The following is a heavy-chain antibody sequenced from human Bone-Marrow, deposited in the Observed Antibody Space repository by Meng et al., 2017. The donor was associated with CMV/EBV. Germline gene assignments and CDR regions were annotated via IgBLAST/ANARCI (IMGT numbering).Heavy chain of an antibody. V-gene: IGHV4-61*01. Sequence: SETLSLTCTVSGGSVSSGSYYWSWIRQPPGKGLEWIGYIYYSGSTNYNPSLKSRVTISVDTSKNQFPPKLSSVTAADTAVYYCARVESLGVVVPAAISPWFAPWGQGTLVTVSS. CDR2: IYYSGST. J-gene: IGHJ5*02. CDR3: ARVESLGVVVPAAISPWFAP. CDR1: GGSVSSGSYY. D-gene: IGHD2-2*01.